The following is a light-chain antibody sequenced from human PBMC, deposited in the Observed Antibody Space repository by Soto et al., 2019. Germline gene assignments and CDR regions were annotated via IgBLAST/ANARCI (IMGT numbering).Light chain of an antibody. CDR1: QSVSNN. CDR3: QRYNNWPPFT. V-gene: IGKV3-15*01. J-gene: IGKJ3*01. CDR2: GAS. Sequence: EKVMTQSPATLSVSPGERATLSCRASQSVSNNLAWYQQKPGQAPRLLIYGASTRATGIPARFSGSGSGTEFTLTISSLQSEDFAVYYCQRYNNWPPFTFGPGTKVDIK.